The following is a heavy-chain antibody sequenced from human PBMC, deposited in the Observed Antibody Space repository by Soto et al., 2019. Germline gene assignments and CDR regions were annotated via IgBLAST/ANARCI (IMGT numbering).Heavy chain of an antibody. V-gene: IGHV1-18*01. CDR2: ISAYNGNT. D-gene: IGHD2-2*01. J-gene: IGHJ6*02. Sequence: ASVKVSCKASGYTFTSYGISWVRQAPGQGLEWMGWISAYNGNTNYAQKLQGRVTMTTDTSTSTAYMELRSLRSDDTAVYYCAREVVVVPAAIDYYYYGMDVWGQGTTVTVSS. CDR1: GYTFTSYG. CDR3: AREVVVVPAAIDYYYYGMDV.